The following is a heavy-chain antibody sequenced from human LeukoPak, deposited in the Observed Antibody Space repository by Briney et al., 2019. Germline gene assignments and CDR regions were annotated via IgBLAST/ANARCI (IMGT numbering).Heavy chain of an antibody. Sequence: PGGSLRLSCAASGFTFSDYYMSWIRQAPGKGLEWVSYISSSGSTIYYADSVKGRFTISRDNAKNSLYLQMNSLRAEDTAVYYCARDLSGITMVRGVQYYYYGMDVWGQGTTVTVSS. J-gene: IGHJ6*02. CDR1: GFTFSDYY. D-gene: IGHD3-10*01. V-gene: IGHV3-11*01. CDR3: ARDLSGITMVRGVQYYYYGMDV. CDR2: ISSSGSTI.